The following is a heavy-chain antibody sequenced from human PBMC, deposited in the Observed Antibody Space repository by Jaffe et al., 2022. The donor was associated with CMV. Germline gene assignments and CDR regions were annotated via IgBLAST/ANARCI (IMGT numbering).Heavy chain of an antibody. CDR3: ARHEGTRGYSGYDPFDY. D-gene: IGHD5-12*01. Sequence: QLQLQESGPGLVKPSETLSLTCTVSGGSISSNSHYWGWIRQPPGKGLEWIATIYHSGITYYNPSLKSRVTISGDTSENQFSLKVNSVTAADTAVYYCARHEGTRGYSGYDPFDYWGQGSLVTVSS. CDR2: IYHSGIT. J-gene: IGHJ4*02. CDR1: GGSISSNSHY. V-gene: IGHV4-39*01.